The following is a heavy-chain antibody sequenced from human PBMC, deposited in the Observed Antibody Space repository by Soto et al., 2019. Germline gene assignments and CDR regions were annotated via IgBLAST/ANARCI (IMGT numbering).Heavy chain of an antibody. J-gene: IGHJ5*02. CDR3: ARVPVTHKWFHP. CDR1: GGSISSGGYY. V-gene: IGHV4-31*01. D-gene: IGHD4-4*01. CDR2: IYYSGST. Sequence: QVQLQESGPGLVKPSQTLSLTCTVSGGSISSGGYYWSWIRQHPGKGLEWIGYIYYSGSTYYNPSPKSPITISVKTFKNPFSPKPSSCTAADTAVYYFARVPVTHKWFHPRGQGTLVTGS.